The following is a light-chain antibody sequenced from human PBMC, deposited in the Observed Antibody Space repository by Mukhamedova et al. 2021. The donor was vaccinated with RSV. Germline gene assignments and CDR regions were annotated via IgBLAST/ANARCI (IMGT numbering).Light chain of an antibody. CDR2: KAS. J-gene: IGKJ1*01. V-gene: IGKV1-5*03. CDR3: QQHHSSST. Sequence: GSAPKLLIYKASFLESWVPSRFSGRGSGTEFTLTISSLQPEDFATYYCQQHHSSSTFGQGTKLQIK.